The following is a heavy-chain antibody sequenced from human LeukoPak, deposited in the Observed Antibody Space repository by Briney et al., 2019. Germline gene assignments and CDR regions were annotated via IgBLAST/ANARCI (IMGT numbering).Heavy chain of an antibody. J-gene: IGHJ3*02. CDR2: INHSGST. V-gene: IGHV4-34*01. Sequence: SETLSLTCTVSGGSISSYYWSWIRQPPGEGLEWIGEINHSGSTNYNPSLKSRVTISVDTSKNQFSLKLSSVTAADTAVYYCARNQLLSLDAFDIWGQGTMVTVSS. D-gene: IGHD2-2*01. CDR1: GGSISSYY. CDR3: ARNQLLSLDAFDI.